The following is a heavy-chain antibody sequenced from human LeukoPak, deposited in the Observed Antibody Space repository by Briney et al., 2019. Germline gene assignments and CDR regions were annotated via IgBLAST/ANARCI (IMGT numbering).Heavy chain of an antibody. CDR2: IYYSGST. V-gene: IGHV4-59*12. CDR3: AREVVEAAAAIAEYYFDY. J-gene: IGHJ4*02. CDR1: GDSISSYY. D-gene: IGHD2-2*02. Sequence: PSETLSLTCTVSGDSISSYYWSWIRQPPGKGLEWIGYIYYSGSTNYNPSLKSRVTISLDTSKNQFSLKLSSVTAADTAVYYCAREVVEAAAAIAEYYFDYWGQGTLVTVSS.